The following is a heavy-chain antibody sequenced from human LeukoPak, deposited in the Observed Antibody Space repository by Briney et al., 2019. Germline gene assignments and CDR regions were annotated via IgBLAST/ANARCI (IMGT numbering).Heavy chain of an antibody. CDR2: TYYRSKWYN. V-gene: IGHV6-1*01. D-gene: IGHD6-13*01. J-gene: IGHJ1*01. CDR3: AIDTSKWYTCFHH. Sequence: SQTLSLTCAISGDSVSNTSVAWNWIRQSPSRGLEWLGRTYYRSKWYNDHAVSVKSRITITADTSKNQFSLQLKSVTPEDTAVYYRAIDTSKWYTCFHHWGQGTLVIVSS. CDR1: GDSVSNTSVA.